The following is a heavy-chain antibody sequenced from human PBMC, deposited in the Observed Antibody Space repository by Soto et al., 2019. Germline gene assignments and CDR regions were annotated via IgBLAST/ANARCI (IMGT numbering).Heavy chain of an antibody. D-gene: IGHD2-15*01. CDR2: ISAYNGNT. V-gene: IGHV1-18*01. J-gene: IGHJ4*02. CDR3: ARYLRLVGVAAPQDY. Sequence: ASVKVSCKASGYPFTSYGISWVRQAPGQGLEWMGWISAYNGNTNYAQKLQGRVTMTTDTSTSTAYMELRSLRSDDTAVYYCARYLRLVGVAAPQDYGGQGTLVTVPS. CDR1: GYPFTSYG.